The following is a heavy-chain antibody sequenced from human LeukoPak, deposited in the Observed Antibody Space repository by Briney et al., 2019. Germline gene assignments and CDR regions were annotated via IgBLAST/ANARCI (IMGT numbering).Heavy chain of an antibody. CDR1: GFTVSSNY. V-gene: IGHV3-66*01. J-gene: IGHJ4*02. Sequence: PGGSLRLSCAASGFTVSSNYMGWVRQAPGKGLEWVSVIYSGGSTYYADSVKGRFTISRDNSKNTLYLQMNSLRAEDTAVYYCARGIAAGIAAAGDYWGQGTLVTVSS. CDR2: IYSGGST. CDR3: ARGIAAGIAAAGDY. D-gene: IGHD6-13*01.